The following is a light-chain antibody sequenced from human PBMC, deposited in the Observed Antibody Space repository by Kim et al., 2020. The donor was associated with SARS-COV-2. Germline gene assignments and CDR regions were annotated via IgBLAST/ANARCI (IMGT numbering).Light chain of an antibody. CDR3: LQHSTYPIT. J-gene: IGKJ5*01. V-gene: IGKV1-17*01. Sequence: EAVGDRVTITCRASQDIRNDLGWYQQNPGRAPKRLIYGASSLQSGVPSRFSGSGSGTEFTLTISSVQPEDFATYFCLQHSTYPITFGQGTRLEIK. CDR2: GAS. CDR1: QDIRND.